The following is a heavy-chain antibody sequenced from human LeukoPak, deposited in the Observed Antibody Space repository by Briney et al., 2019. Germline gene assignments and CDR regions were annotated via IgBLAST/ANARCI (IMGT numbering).Heavy chain of an antibody. V-gene: IGHV3-9*01. J-gene: IGHJ4*02. CDR3: ARATTYDILTGYFDY. D-gene: IGHD3-9*01. Sequence: PGRSLRLSCAASGFTFDDYAMHWVRQAPGKGLEWVSGISWNSGSIGYADSVKGRFTISRDNAKNSLYLQMNSLRAEDTAVYYCARATTYDILTGYFDYWGQGTLVTVSS. CDR1: GFTFDDYA. CDR2: ISWNSGSI.